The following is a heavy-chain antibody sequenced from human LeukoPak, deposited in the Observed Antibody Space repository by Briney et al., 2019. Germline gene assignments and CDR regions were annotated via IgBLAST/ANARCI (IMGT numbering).Heavy chain of an antibody. CDR1: GFTFSTYW. D-gene: IGHD7-27*01. V-gene: IGHV3-7*01. CDR2: IKTDGSQI. Sequence: GGSLRLSCAASGFTFSTYWMSWVRQAPGKGLEWVANIKTDGSQIYYVDSVKGRFTISRDNAKNSLYLQMNSLRAEDTAVYYCARDLNWETYWGQGTLVSVSS. J-gene: IGHJ4*02. CDR3: ARDLNWETY.